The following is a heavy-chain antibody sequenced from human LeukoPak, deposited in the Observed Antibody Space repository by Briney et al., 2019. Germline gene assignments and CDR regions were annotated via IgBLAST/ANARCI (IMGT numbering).Heavy chain of an antibody. CDR2: IYTSGST. D-gene: IGHD3-22*01. Sequence: SETLSLTCTVSGGSISSYYWSWIRQPAGKGLEWIGRIYTSGSTNYNPSLKSRVTMSVDTSKNQFSLKLSSVTAADTAVYYCARFLDYYDSSGYPASDAFDIWGQGTMVTVSS. J-gene: IGHJ3*02. V-gene: IGHV4-4*07. CDR1: GGSISSYY. CDR3: ARFLDYYDSSGYPASDAFDI.